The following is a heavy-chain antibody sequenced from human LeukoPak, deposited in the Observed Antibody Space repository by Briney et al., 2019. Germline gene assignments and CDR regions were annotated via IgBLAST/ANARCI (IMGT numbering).Heavy chain of an antibody. V-gene: IGHV4-59*01. D-gene: IGHD5-18*01. CDR2: IYYSGST. CDR3: ARGYSYGQKPFNGI. J-gene: IGHJ3*02. CDR1: GGSISSYY. Sequence: SETLSLTCTVSGGSISSYYWSWIRQPPVKGLEWIGYIYYSGSTNYNPSLKSRVTISVDTSKNQFSLKLSSVTAADTAVYYCARGYSYGQKPFNGIWGQGTMVTVSS.